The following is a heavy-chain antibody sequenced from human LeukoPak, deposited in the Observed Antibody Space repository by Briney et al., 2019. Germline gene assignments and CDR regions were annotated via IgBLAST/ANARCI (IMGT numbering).Heavy chain of an antibody. CDR2: IYYSGST. Sequence: SETLSHTCTVSGGSISSSSYYWGWIRQPPGKGLEWIGSIYYSGSTYYNPSLKSRVTISVDTSKNQFSLKLSSVTAADTAVYYCARHYRAADPGTTGADYWGQGTLVTVSS. CDR3: ARHYRAADPGTTGADY. V-gene: IGHV4-39*01. J-gene: IGHJ4*02. D-gene: IGHD6-13*01. CDR1: GGSISSSSYY.